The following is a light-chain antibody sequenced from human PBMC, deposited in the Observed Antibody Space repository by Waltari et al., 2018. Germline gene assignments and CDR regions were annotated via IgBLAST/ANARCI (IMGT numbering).Light chain of an antibody. CDR2: KDS. V-gene: IGLV3-25*03. CDR3: QSADSSGTYVV. J-gene: IGLJ2*01. Sequence: SYELTPPPSVSVSPGQSARITCSGDALPKQYAYWYQQKPGQAPVPVIYKDSERPSGIPERFSGSSSGTTVTLTISGVQAEDEADYYCQSADSSGTYVVFGGGTKLTVL. CDR1: ALPKQY.